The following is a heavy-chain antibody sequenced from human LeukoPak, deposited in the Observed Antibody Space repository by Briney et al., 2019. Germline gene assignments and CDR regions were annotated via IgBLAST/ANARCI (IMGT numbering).Heavy chain of an antibody. V-gene: IGHV3-30*03. CDR1: GFTFSSYS. CDR3: ARDPYYYDSSGYSP. D-gene: IGHD3-22*01. J-gene: IGHJ4*02. Sequence: PGGSLRLSCAASGFTFSSYSMNWVRQAPGKGLEWVAAISYDGSSKYYPDSVKGRFSISRDNAKNSLYLQMNSLRAEDTAVYYCARDPYYYDSSGYSPWGQGTLVTVSS. CDR2: ISYDGSSK.